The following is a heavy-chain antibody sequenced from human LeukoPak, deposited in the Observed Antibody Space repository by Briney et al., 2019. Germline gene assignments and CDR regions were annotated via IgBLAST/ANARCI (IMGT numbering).Heavy chain of an antibody. CDR1: GFTFSDYA. V-gene: IGHV3-11*01. CDR3: AGYHWNSGVVY. D-gene: IGHD1-7*01. CDR2: ISRSGDTI. Sequence: GGSLRLSCAASGFTFSDYAMSWIRQAPGQGLEWVSYISRSGDTIDYADSVKGRFSISRDNAKNSLYLQMNSLRAEDTAVYYCAGYHWNSGVVYWGQGALVTVSS. J-gene: IGHJ4*02.